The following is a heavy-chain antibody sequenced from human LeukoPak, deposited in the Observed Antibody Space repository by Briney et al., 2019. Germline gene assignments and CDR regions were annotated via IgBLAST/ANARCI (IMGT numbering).Heavy chain of an antibody. D-gene: IGHD2-15*01. CDR1: GFTFSSYW. CDR2: IKQDGSEK. V-gene: IGHV3-7*01. Sequence: GGSPRLSCAASGFTFSSYWMSWVRQAPGKGLEWVANIKQDGSEKYYVDSVKGRFTISRDNAKNSLYLQMNSLRAEDTAVYYCAREGYCSGGSCYDNWFDPWGQGTLVTVSS. CDR3: AREGYCSGGSCYDNWFDP. J-gene: IGHJ5*02.